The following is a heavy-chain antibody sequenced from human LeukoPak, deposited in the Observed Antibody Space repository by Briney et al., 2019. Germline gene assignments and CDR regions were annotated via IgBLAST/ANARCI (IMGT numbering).Heavy chain of an antibody. CDR2: IHTDTGNP. D-gene: IGHD2-8*01. CDR1: GYTFSSNA. Sequence: ASVKVSCKASGYTFSSNALNWVRQSPGQGPQWMGWIHTDTGNPTYAQGLSGRFVFSLDTSVSTAYLQINSLRAEDTAVYYCAKWARYCTNGVCYYFDYWGQGTLVTVSS. CDR3: AKWARYCTNGVCYYFDY. V-gene: IGHV7-4-1*02. J-gene: IGHJ4*02.